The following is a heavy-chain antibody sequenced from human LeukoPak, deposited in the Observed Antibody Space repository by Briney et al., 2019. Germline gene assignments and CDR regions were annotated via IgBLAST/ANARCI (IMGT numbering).Heavy chain of an antibody. Sequence: GGSLRLSCAASGFTFSSYSMNWVRQAPGKGLEWVSSISSSSSYIYYADSVKGRFTISRDNAKNSLYLQMNSLRAEDTAVYYCARDRVSIVAHYYYGMDVWGQGTTVTVSS. CDR2: ISSSSSYI. CDR1: GFTFSSYS. V-gene: IGHV3-21*01. D-gene: IGHD5-12*01. CDR3: ARDRVSIVAHYYYGMDV. J-gene: IGHJ6*02.